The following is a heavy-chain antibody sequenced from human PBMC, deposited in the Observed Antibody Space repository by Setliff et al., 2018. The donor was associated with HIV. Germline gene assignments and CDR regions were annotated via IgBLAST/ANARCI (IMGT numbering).Heavy chain of an antibody. V-gene: IGHV1-2*02. CDR3: ARKSLSGTIDY. D-gene: IGHD1-20*01. CDR1: GYTFTAYY. J-gene: IGHJ4*02. Sequence: ASVKVSCKSSGYTFTAYYIHWVRQARGQGLEWMGWINPDSGATKYAEKFEGRVTMTRDTSIGTAYMELNRLKSDDTAVYFCARKSLSGTIDYWGQGTLVTVSS. CDR2: INPDSGAT.